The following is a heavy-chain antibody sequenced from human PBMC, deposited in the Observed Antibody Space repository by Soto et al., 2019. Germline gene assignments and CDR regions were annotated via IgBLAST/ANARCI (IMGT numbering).Heavy chain of an antibody. D-gene: IGHD2-15*01. CDR3: AHRQRTVVVGAPFDL. CDR2: IYWDDDK. CDR1: GVSLTTSGVG. Sequence: QITLRESGPTLVQPTQTLTLTCTLSGVSLTTSGVGVGWIRQPPGKALEWLALIYWDDDKRFSPSLKSRLAITRDTSKNQVVTTMTDMAPVDTAIYYCAHRQRTVVVGAPFDLWGQGSQVTVSS. J-gene: IGHJ4*02. V-gene: IGHV2-5*02.